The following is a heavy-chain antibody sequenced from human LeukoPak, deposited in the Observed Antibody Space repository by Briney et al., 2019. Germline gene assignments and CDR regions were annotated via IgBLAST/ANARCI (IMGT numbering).Heavy chain of an antibody. D-gene: IGHD4-17*01. CDR3: ARGDSYGDYSDSSSYGG. Sequence: PGGSLRLSCAASGFTFSGSAMHWVRQASGKGLEWVGRIRSKANSYATAYAASVKGRFTISRDDSKNTAYLQMNSLRAEDTAVYYCARGDSYGDYSDSSSYGGWGQGTLVTVSS. CDR1: GFTFSGSA. V-gene: IGHV3-73*01. J-gene: IGHJ4*02. CDR2: IRSKANSYAT.